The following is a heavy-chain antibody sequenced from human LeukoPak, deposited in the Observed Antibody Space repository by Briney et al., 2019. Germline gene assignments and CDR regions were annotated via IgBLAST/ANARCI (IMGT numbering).Heavy chain of an antibody. J-gene: IGHJ6*03. D-gene: IGHD5-18*01. Sequence: SETLSLTCAVYGGSFSGYYWSWIRQPPGKGLEWIGEINHSGSTNYNPSLKSRVTISVDTSKNQFSLKLSSVTAADTAVYYCARGRGYSYGHGNMDVWGKGTTVTVSS. V-gene: IGHV4-34*01. CDR3: ARGRGYSYGHGNMDV. CDR1: GGSFSGYY. CDR2: INHSGST.